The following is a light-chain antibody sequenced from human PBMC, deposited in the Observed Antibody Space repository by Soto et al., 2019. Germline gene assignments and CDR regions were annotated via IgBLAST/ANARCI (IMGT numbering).Light chain of an antibody. Sequence: TVMTQSPVTLSVSLGERATLSCRACQNVATNMAWYQQKPGQPPRLLVYGAYIRAPGVPARFSGSGSETQFTLTINGLQSDDFAMYYCHQYNTGLRTFGRGTRVEV. J-gene: IGKJ1*01. CDR3: HQYNTGLRT. CDR2: GAY. CDR1: QNVATN. V-gene: IGKV3-15*01.